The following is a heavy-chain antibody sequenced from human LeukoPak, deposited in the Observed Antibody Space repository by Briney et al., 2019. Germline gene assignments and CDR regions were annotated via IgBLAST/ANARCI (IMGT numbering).Heavy chain of an antibody. J-gene: IGHJ5*02. V-gene: IGHV3-30*02. Sequence: PGRSLRLSRAASGFTFSSYGMHWVRQAPGKGLEWVAFIRYDGSNKYYADSVKGRFTISRDNSKNTLYLHMNSLRAEDTAVYYCAKDRFEVVVVPAAMGAWGQGTLVTVSS. CDR1: GFTFSSYG. CDR3: AKDRFEVVVVPAAMGA. D-gene: IGHD2-2*01. CDR2: IRYDGSNK.